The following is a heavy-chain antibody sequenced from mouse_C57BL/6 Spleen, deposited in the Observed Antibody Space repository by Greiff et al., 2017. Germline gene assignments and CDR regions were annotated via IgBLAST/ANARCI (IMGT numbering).Heavy chain of an antibody. Sequence: QVQLQQSGAELVRPGASVKLSCKASGYTFTDYYINWVKQRPGQGLEWIARIYPGSGNTYYNEKFKGKATLTAEKSSSTAYMQLSSLTSEDSAVYFCARDYGSGYGDRYFDVWGTGTAVTVSS. CDR3: ARDYGSGYGDRYFDV. CDR1: GYTFTDYY. V-gene: IGHV1-76*01. CDR2: IYPGSGNT. J-gene: IGHJ1*03. D-gene: IGHD1-1*01.